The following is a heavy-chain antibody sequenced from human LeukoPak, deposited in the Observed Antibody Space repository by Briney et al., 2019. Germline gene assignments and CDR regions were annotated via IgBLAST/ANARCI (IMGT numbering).Heavy chain of an antibody. CDR3: ASEIIAAAGTVDY. V-gene: IGHV3-7*01. J-gene: IGHJ4*02. CDR2: IKQDGSEK. CDR1: GFTFSSYS. D-gene: IGHD6-13*01. Sequence: PGGSLRLSCEASGFTFSSYSMNWVRQAPGKGLEWVANIKQDGSEKYYVDSVKGRFTISRDNAKNSLYLQMNSLRAEDTAVYYCASEIIAAAGTVDYWGQGTLVTVSS.